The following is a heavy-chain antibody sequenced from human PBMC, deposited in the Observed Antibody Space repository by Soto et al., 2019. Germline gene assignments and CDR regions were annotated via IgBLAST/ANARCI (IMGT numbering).Heavy chain of an antibody. CDR2: IYSSGST. CDR1: GGAISGYY. Sequence: SETLSLTCTVTGGAISGYYWTWIRQSAGEGLEWIGRIYSSGSTNYNPSLKSRVTISLDTSMNHVSLRLSSVTAADTAVYYCARGRRFSDWFDPWGQGTLVPVSS. CDR3: ARGRRFSDWFDP. J-gene: IGHJ5*02. D-gene: IGHD3-3*01. V-gene: IGHV4-4*07.